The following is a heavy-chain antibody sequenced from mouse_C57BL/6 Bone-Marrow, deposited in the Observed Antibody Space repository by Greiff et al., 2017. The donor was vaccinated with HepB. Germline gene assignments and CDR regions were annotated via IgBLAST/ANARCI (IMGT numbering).Heavy chain of an antibody. J-gene: IGHJ2*01. Sequence: VQLQQSGAELAKPGASVKLSCKASGYTFTNYWLHWVHQRPGPGLEWIGYITPSSGYTKYNQKFTYKATLTADKSYSTAYMQLSSLTDDDSAVYYGATRITTGGATDDCGQGTTLTVSA. CDR3: ATRITTGGATDD. D-gene: IGHD1-1*01. CDR2: ITPSSGYT. V-gene: IGHV1-7*01. CDR1: GYTFTNYW.